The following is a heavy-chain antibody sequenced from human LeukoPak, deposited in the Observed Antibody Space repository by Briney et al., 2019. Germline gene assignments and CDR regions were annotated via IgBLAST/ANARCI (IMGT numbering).Heavy chain of an antibody. V-gene: IGHV6-1*01. Sequence: QTLSLTCAISGDSVSSNSAAWNWIRQSPSRGLEWLGRAYYRSNWYNDYAVSVKGRVTINPDTSKNQFSLQLNSVTPDDTAVYYCARGSIVAADNNWFDPWGQGTLVTVSS. CDR3: ARGSIVAADNNWFDP. D-gene: IGHD6-13*01. CDR2: AYYRSNWYN. CDR1: GDSVSSNSAA. J-gene: IGHJ5*02.